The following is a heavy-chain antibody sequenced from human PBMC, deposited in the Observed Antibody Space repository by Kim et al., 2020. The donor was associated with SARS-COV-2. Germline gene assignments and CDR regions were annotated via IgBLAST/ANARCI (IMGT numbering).Heavy chain of an antibody. V-gene: IGHV3-23*01. CDR2: ISGSGGST. CDR3: AKDGCSSTSCYEGEDGYYYYYGMDV. CDR1: GFTFSSYA. Sequence: GGSLRLSCAASGFTFSSYAMSWVRQAPGKGLEWVSAISGSGGSTYYADSVKGRFTISRDNSKNTLYLQMNSLRAEDTAVYYCAKDGCSSTSCYEGEDGYYYYYGMDVWGQGTTVTVSS. J-gene: IGHJ6*02. D-gene: IGHD2-2*01.